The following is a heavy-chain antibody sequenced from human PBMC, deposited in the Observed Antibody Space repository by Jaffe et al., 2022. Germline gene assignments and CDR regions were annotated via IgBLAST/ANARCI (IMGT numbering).Heavy chain of an antibody. Sequence: QVQLQESGPGLVKPSETLSLTCTVSGGSVSSGSYYWSWIRQPPGKGLEWIGYIYYSGSTNYNPSLKSRVTISVDTSKNQFSLKLSSVTAADTAVYYCAREGDYSSWPDYWGQGTLVTVSS. D-gene: IGHD6-6*01. V-gene: IGHV4-61*01. CDR3: AREGDYSSWPDY. J-gene: IGHJ4*02. CDR1: GGSVSSGSYY. CDR2: IYYSGST.